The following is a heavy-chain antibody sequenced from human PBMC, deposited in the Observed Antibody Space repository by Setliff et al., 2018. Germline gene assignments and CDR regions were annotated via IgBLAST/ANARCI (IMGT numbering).Heavy chain of an antibody. Sequence: LTCAVDRGSFSNFYLTWIRQAPGKGLEWVSAISGSGGSTYYADSVEGRFTISRDNSKNTLYLQMNSLRAEDTAVYYCAKDRRGSNYGMDVWGQGTTVTVSS. J-gene: IGHJ6*02. D-gene: IGHD3-16*01. CDR3: AKDRRGSNYGMDV. CDR2: ISGSGGST. CDR1: RGSFSNFY. V-gene: IGHV3-23*01.